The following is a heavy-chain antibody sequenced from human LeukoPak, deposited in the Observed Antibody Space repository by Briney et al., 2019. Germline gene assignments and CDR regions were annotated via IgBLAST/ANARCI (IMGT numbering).Heavy chain of an antibody. D-gene: IGHD5-24*01. CDR1: GGSISSSNW. J-gene: IGHJ3*02. V-gene: IGHV4-4*02. CDR3: ARGRRWLQPGAFDI. Sequence: SGTLSLTCAVSGGSISSSNWWSWVRQPPGKGLGWIGEIYHSGSTNYNPSLKSRVTISVDTSKNQFSLKLSSVTAADTAVYYCARGRRWLQPGAFDIWGQGTMVTVSS. CDR2: IYHSGST.